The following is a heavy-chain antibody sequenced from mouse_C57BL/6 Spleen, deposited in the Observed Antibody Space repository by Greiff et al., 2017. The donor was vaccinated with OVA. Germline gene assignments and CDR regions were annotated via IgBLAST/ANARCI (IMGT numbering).Heavy chain of an antibody. CDR3: ARCGNYYYAMDY. CDR2: IDPSDSYT. D-gene: IGHD2-1*01. CDR1: GYTFTSYW. V-gene: IGHV1-50*01. J-gene: IGHJ4*01. Sequence: QVQLQQPGAELVKPGASVKLSCKASGYTFTSYWMQWVKQRPGQGLEWIGEIDPSDSYTNYSQKFKGKATLTVDTSSSTAYMQLSSLTSEDSAVDDCARCGNYYYAMDYWGQGTSVTVSS.